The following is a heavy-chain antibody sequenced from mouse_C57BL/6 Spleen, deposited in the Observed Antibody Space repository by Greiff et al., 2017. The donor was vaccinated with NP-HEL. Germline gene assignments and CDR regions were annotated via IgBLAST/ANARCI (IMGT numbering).Heavy chain of an antibody. J-gene: IGHJ1*03. D-gene: IGHD3-2*02. Sequence: QVQLQQSGPELVKPGASVKISCKASGYAFSSSWMNWVKQRPGKGLEWIGRIYPGDGDTNYNGKFKGKATLTADKSSSTAYMQLSSLTSEDSAVYFCASLAGSSGRYWYFDVWGTGTTVTVSS. V-gene: IGHV1-82*01. CDR1: GYAFSSSW. CDR3: ASLAGSSGRYWYFDV. CDR2: IYPGDGDT.